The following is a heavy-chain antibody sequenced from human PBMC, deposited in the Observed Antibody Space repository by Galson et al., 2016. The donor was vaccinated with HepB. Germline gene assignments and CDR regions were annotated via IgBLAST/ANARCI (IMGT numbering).Heavy chain of an antibody. CDR1: GYVFTHSF. D-gene: IGHD2-21*02. J-gene: IGHJ4*02. CDR2: IDPDNGAT. V-gene: IGHV1-2*06. CDR3: ASQMTY. Sequence: SVKVSCKASGYVFTHSFIHWVRQAPGQSLEWMGRIDPDNGATKYAQKFQGRVTLTRDTSITTGYMELKSLTADDTAVYYCASQMTYWGQGTPVRVST.